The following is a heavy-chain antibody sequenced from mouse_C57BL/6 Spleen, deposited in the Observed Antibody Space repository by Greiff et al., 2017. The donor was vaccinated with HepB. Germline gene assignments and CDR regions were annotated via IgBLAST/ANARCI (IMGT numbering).Heavy chain of an antibody. CDR3: ASPSYQLGGFAY. J-gene: IGHJ3*01. D-gene: IGHD4-1*02. CDR1: GYSFTDYN. Sequence: EVKLMESGPELVKPGASVKISCKASGYSFTDYNMNWVKQSNGKSLEWIGVINPNYGTTSYNQKFKGKATLTVDQSSSTAYMQLNSLTSEDSAVYYCASPSYQLGGFAYWGQGTLVTVSA. V-gene: IGHV1-39*01. CDR2: INPNYGTT.